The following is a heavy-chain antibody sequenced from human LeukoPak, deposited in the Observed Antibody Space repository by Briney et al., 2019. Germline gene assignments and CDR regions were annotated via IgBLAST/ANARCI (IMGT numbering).Heavy chain of an antibody. CDR1: GFTFSSYG. J-gene: IGHJ4*02. CDR2: IWYDGSNK. Sequence: GRSLRLSCAASGFTFSSYGMHWVRQAPAKGLEWVAVIWYDGSNKYYADSVKGRFTISRDNSKNTLYLQMNSLRAEDTAVYYCAKLFGGWYSSGWYGDYWGQGTLVTVSS. V-gene: IGHV3-33*06. CDR3: AKLFGGWYSSGWYGDY. D-gene: IGHD6-19*01.